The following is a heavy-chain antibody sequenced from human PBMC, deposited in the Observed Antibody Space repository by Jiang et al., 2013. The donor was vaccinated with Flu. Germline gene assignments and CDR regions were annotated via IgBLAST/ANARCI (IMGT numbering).Heavy chain of an antibody. Sequence: LLKPSETLSLTCAVYGGSFSGYYWHWIRQSPGKGLEWIGDISHSGSTNYNPSLKSRVTISVDTSKNQFSLKLSSVTAADTAVYYCARGSLAYCGGDCYFLYNWFDPWGQGTLVTVSS. D-gene: IGHD2-21*02. J-gene: IGHJ5*02. CDR3: ARGSLAYCGGDCYFLYNWFDP. V-gene: IGHV4-34*01. CDR1: GGSFSGYY. CDR2: ISHSGST.